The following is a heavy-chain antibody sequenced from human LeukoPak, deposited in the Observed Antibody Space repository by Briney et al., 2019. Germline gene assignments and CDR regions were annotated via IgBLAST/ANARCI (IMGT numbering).Heavy chain of an antibody. CDR1: GFTFSSYG. CDR2: IWYDGSNK. J-gene: IGHJ4*02. V-gene: IGHV3-33*06. CDR3: AKGDCSSTSCSLRPIDY. D-gene: IGHD2-2*01. Sequence: VGSLRLSCAASGFTFSSYGMHWVRQAPGKGLEWEAVIWYDGSNKYYADSVKGRFTISRDNSKNTLYLQMNSLRAEDTAVYYCAKGDCSSTSCSLRPIDYWGQGTLVTLSS.